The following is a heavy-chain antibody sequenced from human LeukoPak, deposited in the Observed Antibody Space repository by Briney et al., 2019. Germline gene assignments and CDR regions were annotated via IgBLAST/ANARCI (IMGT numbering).Heavy chain of an antibody. Sequence: PSETLSLTCAVYGGSFSGYYWSWIRQPPEKGLEWIGEINHSGSTNYNPSLKSRVTISVDTSKNQFFLKLSSVPAADTAVYYCARGTRNIVVVPAALQTLYYYYYYMDVWGKGTTVTVSS. CDR1: GGSFSGYY. D-gene: IGHD2-2*01. V-gene: IGHV4-34*01. CDR3: ARGTRNIVVVPAALQTLYYYYYYMDV. J-gene: IGHJ6*03. CDR2: INHSGST.